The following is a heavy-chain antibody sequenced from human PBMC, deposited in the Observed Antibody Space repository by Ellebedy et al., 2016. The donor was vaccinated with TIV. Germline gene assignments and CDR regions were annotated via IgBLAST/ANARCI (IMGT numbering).Heavy chain of an antibody. CDR2: MFHSGST. V-gene: IGHV4-38-2*02. Sequence: SETLSLXXSVSHYAIRGGYYWGWIRQTPGKGLEWIASMFHSGSTYYNPSLRSRVTISLDTSKNQLSLKVTSVTAADTAIYYCARMTSRGFSTPAYWGQGTLVTVSS. D-gene: IGHD6-19*01. CDR1: HYAIRGGYY. CDR3: ARMTSRGFSTPAY. J-gene: IGHJ4*02.